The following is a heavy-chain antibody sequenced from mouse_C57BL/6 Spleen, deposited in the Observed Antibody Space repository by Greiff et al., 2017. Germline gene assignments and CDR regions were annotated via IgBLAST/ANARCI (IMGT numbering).Heavy chain of an antibody. J-gene: IGHJ2*01. Sequence: DVHLVESGGGLVKPGGSLKLSCAASGFTFSSYTMSWVRQTPEKRLEWVATISGGGGNTYYPDSVKGRFTISRDNAKNTLYLQMSSLRSEDTALYYCARRSYDGYWLDYWGQGTTLTVSS. CDR3: ARRSYDGYWLDY. CDR2: ISGGGGNT. V-gene: IGHV5-9*01. CDR1: GFTFSSYT. D-gene: IGHD2-3*01.